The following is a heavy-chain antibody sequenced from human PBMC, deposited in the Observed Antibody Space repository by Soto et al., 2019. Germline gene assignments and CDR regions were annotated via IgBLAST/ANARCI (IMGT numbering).Heavy chain of an antibody. CDR1: GGTFSSYA. J-gene: IGHJ6*04. Sequence: VASVKVSCKASGGTFSSYAISWVRQAPGQGLEWMGGIIPIFGTANYAQKFQGRVTITADESTSTAYMELSSLRSEDTAMYYCASSREDIVVVVHATQYGMAFWAKG. D-gene: IGHD2-15*01. CDR3: ASSREDIVVVVHATQYGMAF. V-gene: IGHV1-69*13. CDR2: IIPIFGTA.